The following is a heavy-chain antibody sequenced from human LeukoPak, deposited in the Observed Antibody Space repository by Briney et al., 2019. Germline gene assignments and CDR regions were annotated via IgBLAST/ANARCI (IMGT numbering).Heavy chain of an antibody. D-gene: IGHD3-10*01. J-gene: IGHJ4*02. CDR3: AKDAYYSSGTYADC. Sequence: GGCLRLSCAASGFTFNNYGLHCVPQAPGKGLEWVAVISKDGKDKYYADPVKGRFTISRDNSKNTLYLHMNSLKPEDTALYYCAKDAYYSSGTYADCWGQGTLVTVSS. V-gene: IGHV3-30*18. CDR1: GFTFNNYG. CDR2: ISKDGKDK.